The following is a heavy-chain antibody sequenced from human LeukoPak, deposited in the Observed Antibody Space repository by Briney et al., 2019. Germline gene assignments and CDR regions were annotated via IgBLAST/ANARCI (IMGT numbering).Heavy chain of an antibody. Sequence: PSETLSLTCTVSGGSISSSSYYWGWIRQPPGKGLEWIGSIYYSGSTYYNPSLKSRVTISVDTSKNQFSLKLSSVTAADTAVYYCARGGLATVTFDYWGQGTLVTVSS. CDR1: GGSISSSSYY. J-gene: IGHJ4*02. CDR2: IYYSGST. CDR3: ARGGLATVTFDY. V-gene: IGHV4-39*01. D-gene: IGHD4-11*01.